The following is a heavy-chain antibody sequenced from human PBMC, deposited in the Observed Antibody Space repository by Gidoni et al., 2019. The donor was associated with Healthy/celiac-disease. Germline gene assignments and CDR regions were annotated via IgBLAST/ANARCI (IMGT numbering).Heavy chain of an antibody. J-gene: IGHJ5*02. CDR1: GYTFTGYY. V-gene: IGHV1-2*02. CDR3: ARGGTTGAFRITIFGVVINDNWFDP. Sequence: QVQLVQSGAEVKKPGASVKVSCKASGYTFTGYYRHWVRQAPGQGLEWMGWINPNSGGTNYAQKFQGRVTMTRDTSISTAYMELSRLRSDDTAVYYCARGGTTGAFRITIFGVVINDNWFDPWGQGTLVTVSS. CDR2: INPNSGGT. D-gene: IGHD3-3*01.